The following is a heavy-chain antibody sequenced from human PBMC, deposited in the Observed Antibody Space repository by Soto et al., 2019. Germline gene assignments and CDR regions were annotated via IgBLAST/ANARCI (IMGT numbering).Heavy chain of an antibody. D-gene: IGHD2-2*01. Sequence: QVQLVESGGGVVLPGRSLRLSCSASGFNVNSDGVHWVRQAPGKGLEWVAVIWYDGRNIFYADSVKGRFTVSRDNSKNTVYFQMNDLRVEDMALYYCARDSGHLSTYASDALDIWGQGTMVTVSS. V-gene: IGHV3-33*01. J-gene: IGHJ3*02. CDR1: GFNVNSDG. CDR3: ARDSGHLSTYASDALDI. CDR2: IWYDGRNI.